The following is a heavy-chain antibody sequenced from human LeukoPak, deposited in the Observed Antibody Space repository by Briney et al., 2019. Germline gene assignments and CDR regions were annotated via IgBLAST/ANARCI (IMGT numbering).Heavy chain of an antibody. CDR2: IYTSGST. Sequence: PSQTLSLTCTVSGGSISSGSYYWSWIRQPAGKGLEWIGRIYTSGSTNYNPSLKSRVTISVDTSKNQFSLKLSSVTAADTAVYYCARAPSKWFGESHYYYYYMDVWGKGTTVTISS. CDR1: GGSISSGSYY. J-gene: IGHJ6*03. V-gene: IGHV4-61*02. CDR3: ARAPSKWFGESHYYYYYMDV. D-gene: IGHD3-10*01.